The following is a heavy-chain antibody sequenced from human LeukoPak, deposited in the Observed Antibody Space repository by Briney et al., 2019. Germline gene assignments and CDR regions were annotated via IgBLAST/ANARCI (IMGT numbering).Heavy chain of an antibody. D-gene: IGHD2-2*01. CDR3: ARAFDTSWDYYYMDV. V-gene: IGHV3-21*01. CDR2: ISSSSSYI. CDR1: GFTFSSYS. Sequence: GGSLRLSCAASGFTFSSYSMNWVRQAPGKGLEWVSSISSSSSYIYYADSVKGRFTISRDNAKNSLYLQMNSLRADDTAVYYCARAFDTSWDYYYMDVWGKGTTVTVSS. J-gene: IGHJ6*03.